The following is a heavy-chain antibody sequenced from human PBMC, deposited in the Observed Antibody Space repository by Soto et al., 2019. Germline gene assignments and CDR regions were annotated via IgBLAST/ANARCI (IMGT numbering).Heavy chain of an antibody. V-gene: IGHV4-39*01. CDR3: ASRAQLGYCSGGSCTNDDAFDI. D-gene: IGHD2-15*01. CDR2: IYYSGST. J-gene: IGHJ3*02. CDR1: GGSISSSSYY. Sequence: SETLSLTCTVSGGSISSSSYYWGWIRQPPGKGLEWIGSIYYSGSTYYNPSLKSRVTISVDTSKNQFSLKLSSVTAADTAVYYCASRAQLGYCSGGSCTNDDAFDIWGQGTMVTVSS.